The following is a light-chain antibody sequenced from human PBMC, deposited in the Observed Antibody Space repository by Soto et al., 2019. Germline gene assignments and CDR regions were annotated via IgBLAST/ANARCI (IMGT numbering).Light chain of an antibody. CDR3: QQRSNWPTGT. CDR2: DAS. V-gene: IGKV3-11*01. J-gene: IGKJ1*01. Sequence: EIVLTQSPATLSLSPGETATLSCRASQSVSSYLAWYQQKPGQAPRLLIYDASNRATGIPARFSGSGSGTDFTLTISSLEAEDFAIYYCQQRSNWPTGTFGQGTKVDI. CDR1: QSVSSY.